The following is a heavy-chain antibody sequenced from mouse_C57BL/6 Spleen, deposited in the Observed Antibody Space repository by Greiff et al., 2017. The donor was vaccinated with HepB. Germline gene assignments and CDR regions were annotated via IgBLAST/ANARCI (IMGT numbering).Heavy chain of an antibody. CDR3: ARRGGWGLLHWYFDV. J-gene: IGHJ1*03. D-gene: IGHD2-3*01. CDR2: ILPGSGST. CDR1: GYTFTGYW. V-gene: IGHV1-9*01. Sequence: QVQLQQSGAELMKPGASVKLSCKATGYTFTGYWIEWIGEILPGSGSTNYNEKFKGKATFTADTSANTAYMQLSSLTTEDSAIYYCARRGGWGLLHWYFDVWGTGTTVTVSS.